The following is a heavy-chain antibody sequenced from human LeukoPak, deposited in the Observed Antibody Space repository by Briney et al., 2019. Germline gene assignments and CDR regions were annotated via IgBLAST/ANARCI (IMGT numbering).Heavy chain of an antibody. CDR1: GYTFTGYY. V-gene: IGHV1-2*02. D-gene: IGHD2-2*01. Sequence: ASVKVSCKASGYTFTGYYIHWVRQAPGQGLEWMGWINANNGATNYAQKFQGRVTMTRDTSISTAYIDLSRLRSDDTAVYYCAKGLSTGWFDPWGQGTLVTVSS. J-gene: IGHJ5*02. CDR2: INANNGAT. CDR3: AKGLSTGWFDP.